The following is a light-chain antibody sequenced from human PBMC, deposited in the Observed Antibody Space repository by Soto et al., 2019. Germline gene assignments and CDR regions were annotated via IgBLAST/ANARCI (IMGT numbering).Light chain of an antibody. Sequence: DIQMTQSPSSLSASVGDRVTITCRASQGIRSDLGWYQQKPGKAPKRLIYAASSLQSGVPSRISGSGSGTEFTLTISSLQPEDCATYYCLQHNTYPRFTFRPWTKVDIK. CDR2: AAS. V-gene: IGKV1-17*01. J-gene: IGKJ3*01. CDR3: LQHNTYPRFT. CDR1: QGIRSD.